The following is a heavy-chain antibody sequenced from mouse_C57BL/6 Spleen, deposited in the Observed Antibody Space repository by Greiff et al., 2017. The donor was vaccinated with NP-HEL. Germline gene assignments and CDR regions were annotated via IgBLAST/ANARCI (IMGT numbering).Heavy chain of an antibody. D-gene: IGHD3-2*02. V-gene: IGHV5-17*01. CDR1: GFTFSDYG. J-gene: IGHJ4*01. Sequence: VKLVESGGGLVKPGGSLKLSCAASGFTFSDYGMHWVRQAPEKGLEWVAYISSGSSTIYYADTVKGRFTISRDNAKNTLFLQMTSLRSEDTAMYYCAASPQAPYYYAMDYWGQGTSVTVSS. CDR2: ISSGSSTI. CDR3: AASPQAPYYYAMDY.